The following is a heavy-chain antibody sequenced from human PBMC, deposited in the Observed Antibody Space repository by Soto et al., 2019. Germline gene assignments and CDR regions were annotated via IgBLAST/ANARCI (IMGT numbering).Heavy chain of an antibody. CDR3: ASREKRNRGYYYYYYGMDV. CDR1: GYSFTSYW. J-gene: IGHJ6*02. CDR2: IDPSDSYT. Sequence: GDSLKISCKGSGYSFTSYWISWVRQMPGKGLEWMGRIDPSDSYTNYSPSFQGHVTISADKSISTAYLQWSSLKASDTAMYYCASREKRNRGYYYYYYGMDVWGQGTKVTVS. V-gene: IGHV5-10-1*01. D-gene: IGHD2-21*01.